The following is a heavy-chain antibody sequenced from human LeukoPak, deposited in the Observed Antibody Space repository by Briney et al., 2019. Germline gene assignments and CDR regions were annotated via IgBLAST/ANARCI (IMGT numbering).Heavy chain of an antibody. J-gene: IGHJ2*01. CDR1: GFTFSNYA. D-gene: IGHD5-18*01. CDR3: ARSQLWLPNWYFDL. Sequence: GGSLRLSCAASGFTFSNYAMTWVRQAPGKGLEWVANIKQDGSEKYYVDFVKGRFTISRDNAKNSLYLQMISLRAEDTAVYYCARSQLWLPNWYFDLWGRGTLVTVSS. CDR2: IKQDGSEK. V-gene: IGHV3-7*05.